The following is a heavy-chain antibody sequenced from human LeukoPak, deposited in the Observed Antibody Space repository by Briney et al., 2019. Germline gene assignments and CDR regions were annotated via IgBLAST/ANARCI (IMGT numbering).Heavy chain of an antibody. Sequence: GGSLRLSCVATGFPFSEHWMHWVRQAPGKGLAWVSHINRDGGLTNYADSVKGRFTISRDNARNTVYLQMSSLRVEDTAIYFCAREEHRLAEAGTSAFDLGGQGTLVTVSP. CDR3: AREEHRLAEAGTSAFDL. CDR2: INRDGGLT. J-gene: IGHJ3*01. V-gene: IGHV3-74*01. D-gene: IGHD6-13*01. CDR1: GFPFSEHW.